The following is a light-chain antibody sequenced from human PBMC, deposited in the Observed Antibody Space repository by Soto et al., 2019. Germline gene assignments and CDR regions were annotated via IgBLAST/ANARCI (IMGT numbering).Light chain of an antibody. V-gene: IGKV3-15*01. CDR3: QQYNNWPPWT. Sequence: EIVMTQSPPTLSVSPGERATLSCRASQSVSSNLAWYQQKPGQAPRLLIYGASTRATGIPARFSGSGSGTEFTLSISSLQSEDFASYYCQQYNNWPPWTFGQGTKVEIK. CDR1: QSVSSN. CDR2: GAS. J-gene: IGKJ1*01.